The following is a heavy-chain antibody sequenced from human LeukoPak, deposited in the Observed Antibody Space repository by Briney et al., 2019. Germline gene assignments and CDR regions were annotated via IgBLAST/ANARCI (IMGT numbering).Heavy chain of an antibody. V-gene: IGHV4-39*07. CDR1: GGSISSSSYY. J-gene: IGHJ4*02. D-gene: IGHD3-22*01. CDR3: ARAIYDSSGYWRRPRGYYFDY. Sequence: NPSETLSLTCTVSGGSISSSSYYWGWIRQPPGKGLEWIGSIYYSGSTYYNPSLKSRVTISVDTSKNQFSLKLSSVTAADTAVYYCARAIYDSSGYWRRPRGYYFDYWGQGTLVTVSS. CDR2: IYYSGST.